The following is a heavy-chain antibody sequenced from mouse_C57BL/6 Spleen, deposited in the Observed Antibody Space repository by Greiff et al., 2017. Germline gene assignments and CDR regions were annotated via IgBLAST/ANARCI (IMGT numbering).Heavy chain of an antibody. CDR3: ARGSSYYSNYYYAMDY. V-gene: IGHV1-74*01. D-gene: IGHD2-5*01. CDR2: IHPSDSDT. J-gene: IGHJ4*01. CDR1: GYTFTSYW. Sequence: QVQLQQPGAELVKPGASVQVSCKASGYTFTSYWMHWVKQRPGQGLEWIGRIHPSDSDTNYNQKFKGKATLTVDKSSSTAYMQLSSLTSEDSAVYYCARGSSYYSNYYYAMDYWGQGTSVTVSS.